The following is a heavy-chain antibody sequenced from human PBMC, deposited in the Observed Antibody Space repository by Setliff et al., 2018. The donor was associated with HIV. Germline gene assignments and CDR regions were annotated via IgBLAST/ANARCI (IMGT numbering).Heavy chain of an antibody. V-gene: IGHV4-38-2*02. Sequence: SETLSLTCTVSGYSISSGYYWGWIRQPPGKGLEWIGYVYHSGGTNYNPSLKSRLTISTDASKNQFSLKLSSVTTADTAVYYCASRDTSRYFDDYWGQGTLVTVSS. CDR3: ASRDTSRYFDDY. J-gene: IGHJ4*02. CDR2: VYHSGGT. D-gene: IGHD3-22*01. CDR1: GYSISSGYY.